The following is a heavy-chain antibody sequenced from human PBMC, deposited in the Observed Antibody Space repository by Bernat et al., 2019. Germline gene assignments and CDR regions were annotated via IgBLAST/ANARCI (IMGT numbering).Heavy chain of an antibody. CDR3: ASVGSGRPDDY. J-gene: IGHJ4*02. V-gene: IGHV3-48*03. CDR1: GFTFSSYE. Sequence: EVQLVESGGGLVQPGGSLRLSCAASGFTFSSYEMNWVRQAPGKGLEWVSYISSSGSTIYYAAYVKGRFTISRDNAKNSLYLQMNSLRAEDTAVYYCASVGSGRPDDYWGQGTLVTVSS. D-gene: IGHD6-19*01. CDR2: ISSSGSTI.